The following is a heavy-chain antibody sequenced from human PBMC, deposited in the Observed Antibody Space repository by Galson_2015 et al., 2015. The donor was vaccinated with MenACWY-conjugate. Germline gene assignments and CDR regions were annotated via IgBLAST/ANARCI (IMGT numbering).Heavy chain of an antibody. D-gene: IGHD4-11*01. CDR1: GGSVSDSNSY. V-gene: IGHV4-30-4*08. Sequence: TLSLTCSVSGGSVSDSNSYWSWIRLPPGKALEWFGYISHTGIPWYNPSVKSRITISLDTSKNRSSLRLNSVTAADTAVYFCARQRNFRVDYWGPGTLVTVSS. J-gene: IGHJ4*02. CDR2: ISHTGIP. CDR3: ARQRNFRVDY.